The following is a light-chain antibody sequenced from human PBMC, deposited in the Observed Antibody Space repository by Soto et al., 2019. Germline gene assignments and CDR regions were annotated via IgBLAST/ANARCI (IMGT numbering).Light chain of an antibody. CDR2: LNSDGSH. V-gene: IGLV4-69*01. Sequence: QLVLTQSPSASASLGASVKLTCTLSSGHSRYAIAWHQQQPEKGPRYLMKLNSDGSHSKGDGIPDRFSGSSSGAERYLIISSLQSEDEADYYCQTWGTGIRVFGGGTKVTVL. CDR3: QTWGTGIRV. J-gene: IGLJ3*02. CDR1: SGHSRYA.